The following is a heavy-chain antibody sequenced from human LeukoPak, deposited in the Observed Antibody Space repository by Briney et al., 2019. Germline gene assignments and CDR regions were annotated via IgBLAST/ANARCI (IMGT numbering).Heavy chain of an antibody. Sequence: SETLSLTCTVSGGSVSSGGYYWSWIRQPPGKGLEWIGYIYYSGGTKYNPSLKSRVTISVDTSKNQFSLKLRSVTAADTAVYYCARGGYDSSSYYLVYWGQGTLVTVSS. V-gene: IGHV4-61*08. CDR1: GGSVSSGGYY. J-gene: IGHJ4*02. D-gene: IGHD3-22*01. CDR3: ARGGYDSSSYYLVY. CDR2: IYYSGGT.